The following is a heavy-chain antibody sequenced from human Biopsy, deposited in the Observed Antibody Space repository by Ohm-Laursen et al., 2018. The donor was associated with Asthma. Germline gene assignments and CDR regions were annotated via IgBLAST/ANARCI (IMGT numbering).Heavy chain of an antibody. J-gene: IGHJ4*02. Sequence: SLRLSCAAPGFTFSSYGIHWVRRAPGKGLEWVAVGGSYYDGGLKYYADSVNGRFTVSRDDSKNTLYLQMNSLRPDDTAVYYCARDVMEWYLPAFDFWGQGTLVTVSS. CDR2: GGSYYDGGLK. CDR1: GFTFSSYG. CDR3: ARDVMEWYLPAFDF. D-gene: IGHD3-3*01. V-gene: IGHV3-30*19.